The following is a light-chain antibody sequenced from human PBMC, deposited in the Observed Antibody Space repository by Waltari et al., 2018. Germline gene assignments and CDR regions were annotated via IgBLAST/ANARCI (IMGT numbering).Light chain of an antibody. J-gene: IGKJ2*01. CDR2: DAS. Sequence: DIQMTQSPSSLSASVGDRVTISCQASRDIKNFLNWYQQKPGKAPKLLIYDASNLEIGVPSRFSGRGSGTHFTFTISSLQPEGVATYYCQQYDDFPPYIFGQGTKVDIK. V-gene: IGKV1-33*01. CDR1: RDIKNF. CDR3: QQYDDFPPYI.